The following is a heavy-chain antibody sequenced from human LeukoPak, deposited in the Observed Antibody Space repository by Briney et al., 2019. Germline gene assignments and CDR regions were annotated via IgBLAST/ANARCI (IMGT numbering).Heavy chain of an antibody. V-gene: IGHV3-23*01. D-gene: IGHD2-15*01. Sequence: GGSLRLSCAASGFSLSDYAMSWVRQAPGKGLEWVSTISNTDGSTRYADSVKGRFTISRDTSKNMLYVQMNSLRPEDTAVYHCAKSPACSGGTCHVFDYWGQGALVTVSS. CDR3: AKSPACSGGTCHVFDY. CDR2: ISNTDGST. J-gene: IGHJ4*02. CDR1: GFSLSDYA.